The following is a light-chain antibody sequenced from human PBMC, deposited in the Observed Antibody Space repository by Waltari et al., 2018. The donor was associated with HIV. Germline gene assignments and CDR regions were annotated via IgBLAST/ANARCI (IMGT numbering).Light chain of an antibody. CDR3: SSFAGSNTVV. CDR1: SVDIGGYNY. J-gene: IGLJ2*01. CDR2: EVN. V-gene: IGLV2-8*01. Sequence: QSALTQPPSASGSLGQSVPISCSGTSVDIGGYNYVFWYQQYPAKAPKLLIYEVNKRPSGVPDRFSGSKSLNTASLTVSGLQAEDEAHYFCSSFAGSNTVVFGGGTKLTVL.